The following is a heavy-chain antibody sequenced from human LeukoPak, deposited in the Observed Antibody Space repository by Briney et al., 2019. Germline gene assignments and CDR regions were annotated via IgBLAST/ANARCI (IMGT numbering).Heavy chain of an antibody. CDR1: GFTFSSYS. CDR2: ISSSSTI. CDR3: ARESGTIFGVVTPVDMDV. Sequence: PGGSLRLSCAASGFTFSSYSMNWVRQAPGKGLEWVSYISSSSTIYYADSVKGRFTISRDNAKNSLYLQMNSLRAEDTAVYYCARESGTIFGVVTPVDMDVWGQGTTVTVSS. V-gene: IGHV3-48*01. D-gene: IGHD3-3*01. J-gene: IGHJ6*02.